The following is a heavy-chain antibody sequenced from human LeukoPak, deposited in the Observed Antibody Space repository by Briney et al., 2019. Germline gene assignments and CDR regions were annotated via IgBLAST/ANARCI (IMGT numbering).Heavy chain of an antibody. J-gene: IGHJ4*02. CDR1: GFTFISFS. Sequence: GGSLILACAASGFTFISFSMSWARQAPGGGLEWVSSIRSLGDNTYDANSVEGRFTISRDNSKNSLSLQMDSLRAENTAVYYCAKGPRPDLSVAHTVENWGQGTLVTVSS. D-gene: IGHD6-19*01. CDR2: IRSLGDNT. CDR3: AKGPRPDLSVAHTVEN. V-gene: IGHV3-23*01.